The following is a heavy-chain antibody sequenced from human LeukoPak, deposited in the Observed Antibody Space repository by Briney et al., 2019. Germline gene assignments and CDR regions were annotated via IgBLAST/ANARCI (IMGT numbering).Heavy chain of an antibody. D-gene: IGHD2-2*01. V-gene: IGHV1-69*05. CDR3: ARGPVVVPAANYFDY. CDR2: IIPIFGTA. Sequence: EASVKVSCKASGGTFSSYAISWVRQAPGQGLEWMGGIIPIFGTAYYAQKFQGRVTITTDESTSTAYMELSSLRSEDTAVYYCARGPVVVPAANYFDYWGQGTLVTVSS. J-gene: IGHJ4*02. CDR1: GGTFSSYA.